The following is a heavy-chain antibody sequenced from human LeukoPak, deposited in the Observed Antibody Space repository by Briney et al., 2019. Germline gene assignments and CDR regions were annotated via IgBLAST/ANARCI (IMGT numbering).Heavy chain of an antibody. CDR3: AKGGYYDLDAFDI. D-gene: IGHD1-26*01. CDR2: INHSGST. J-gene: IGHJ3*02. CDR1: GGSFSGYY. Sequence: SETLSLTCAVYGGSFSGYYWSWIRQPPGKGLEWIGEINHSGSTNYNPSLKSRVTISVDTSKNQFSLKLSSVTAEDTALYYCAKGGYYDLDAFDIWGQGTMVTVSS. V-gene: IGHV4-34*01.